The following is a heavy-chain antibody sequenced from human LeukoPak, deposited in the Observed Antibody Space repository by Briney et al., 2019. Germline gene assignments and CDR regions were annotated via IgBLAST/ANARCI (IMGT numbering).Heavy chain of an antibody. CDR2: ISGSGDST. V-gene: IGHV3-23*01. D-gene: IGHD5-18*01. CDR1: GFTLRSYV. Sequence: GGSLRLSCVASGFTLRSYVMNWVRQTPGKGLEWVSSISGSGDSTFYADSVKGRFTISRDNSKNTLYLQVNSLRAEDTAVYYCAKDAADTAMDSDAFDIWGQGTMVTVSS. CDR3: AKDAADTAMDSDAFDI. J-gene: IGHJ3*02.